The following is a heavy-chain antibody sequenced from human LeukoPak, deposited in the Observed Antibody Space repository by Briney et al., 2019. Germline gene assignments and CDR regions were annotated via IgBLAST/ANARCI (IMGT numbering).Heavy chain of an antibody. CDR2: INHSGST. CDR3: ARGRSYFDY. CDR1: GGSFSGYY. J-gene: IGHJ4*02. V-gene: IGHV4-34*01. Sequence: PSETLSLTCAIYGGSFSGYYWSWIRQPPGKGLEWIGEINHSGSTNYNPSLKSRVTISVDKSKNQVSLKVTSVTAADTAMYYCARGRSYFDYWGQGTLVTVSS.